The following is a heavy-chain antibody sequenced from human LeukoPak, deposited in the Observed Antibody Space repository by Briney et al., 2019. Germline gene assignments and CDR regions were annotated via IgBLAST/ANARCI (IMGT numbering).Heavy chain of an antibody. CDR2: IKRDGSEK. D-gene: IGHD4-17*01. CDR3: ARVGGDDYFDY. J-gene: IGHJ4*02. CDR1: GFTLSSSW. Sequence: PGGSLRLSCAASGFTLSSSWMSWVRQAPGKGLEWVANIKRDGSEKHYVDSVKGRFTISRDNAKNSLYLQMNSLRAEDTAVYYCARVGGDDYFDYWGQGTLVTVSS. V-gene: IGHV3-7*01.